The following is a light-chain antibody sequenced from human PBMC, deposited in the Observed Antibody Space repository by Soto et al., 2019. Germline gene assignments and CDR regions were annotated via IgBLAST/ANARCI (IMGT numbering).Light chain of an antibody. V-gene: IGKV1-39*01. CDR1: QSISGH. Sequence: DIQMTQSPSSLSASVGDSVTMPCRASQSISGHLNWYQQKAGKAPKVLIYAASTLQGGVSSRFSGSGFGTDFTLTISSLQPEDFATYYCQQSYSTWTFGQGTKV. CDR3: QQSYSTWT. J-gene: IGKJ1*01. CDR2: AAS.